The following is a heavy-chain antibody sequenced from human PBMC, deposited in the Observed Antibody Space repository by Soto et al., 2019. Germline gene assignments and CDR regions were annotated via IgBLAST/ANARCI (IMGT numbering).Heavy chain of an antibody. J-gene: IGHJ4*02. CDR3: AYSFDFWSTSYYDFES. V-gene: IGHV3-21*01. CDR2: ISSSSRYI. D-gene: IGHD3-3*01. Sequence: GGSLRLSCAASGFTFKTYSMKWVRQAPGKGLEWVSSISSSSRYIYYADSLKGRFTISRDNAKNSLYLQMNSLRAEDTAVYYCAYSFDFWSTSYYDFESWGQGTLVTVSS. CDR1: GFTFKTYS.